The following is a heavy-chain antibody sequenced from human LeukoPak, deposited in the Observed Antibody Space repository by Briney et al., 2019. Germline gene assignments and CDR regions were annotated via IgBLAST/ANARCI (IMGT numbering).Heavy chain of an antibody. CDR2: ISYDGSNK. D-gene: IGHD3-10*01. Sequence: PGGSLRLSCAASGFTFSSYAMHWVRQAPGKGLEWVAVISYDGSNKYYADSVKGRFTISRDNSKNTLYLQMDTLRAEDTAVYYCAKSLSSRGVIIPKTSRCFDYWGQGTLVTVSS. J-gene: IGHJ4*02. CDR3: AKSLSSRGVIIPKTSRCFDY. CDR1: GFTFSSYA. V-gene: IGHV3-30*04.